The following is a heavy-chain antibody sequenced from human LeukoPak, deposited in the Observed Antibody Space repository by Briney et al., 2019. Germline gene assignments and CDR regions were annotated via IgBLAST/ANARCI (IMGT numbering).Heavy chain of an antibody. D-gene: IGHD6-19*01. CDR2: INAGNPNT. Sequence: ESVTVSCKASGYTFTSYAMHWVSQGHGQRIEWMGFINAGNPNTKYSHKFQGRVPITRDTSASPAYMELSSLRSEDTAVYYCARRSIAVGVLDYCGQGTLFTVSS. J-gene: IGHJ4*02. CDR1: GYTFTSYA. CDR3: ARRSIAVGVLDY. V-gene: IGHV1-3*01.